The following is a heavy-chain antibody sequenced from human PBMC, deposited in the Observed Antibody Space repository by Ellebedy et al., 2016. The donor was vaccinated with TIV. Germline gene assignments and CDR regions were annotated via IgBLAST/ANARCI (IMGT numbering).Heavy chain of an antibody. CDR2: IYPGDSDT. D-gene: IGHD3-16*01. CDR3: ARVSLFGGVTGLPDY. V-gene: IGHV5-51*01. Sequence: GESLKISCKGSGYSFTSYWIGWVRQMPGKGLQWMGIIYPGDSDTRYSPSFQGQVTISADKSISTAYLQGSSLKASDTAMYYCARVSLFGGVTGLPDYWGQGTLVTVSS. CDR1: GYSFTSYW. J-gene: IGHJ4*02.